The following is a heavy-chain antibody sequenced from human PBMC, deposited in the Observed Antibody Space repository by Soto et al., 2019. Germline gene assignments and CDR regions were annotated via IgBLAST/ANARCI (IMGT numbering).Heavy chain of an antibody. J-gene: IGHJ1*01. D-gene: IGHD6-19*01. Sequence: QVQLVQSGAEVKKPGASVKVSCKASGYTFTSYDINWVRQATGQGLEWMGWMNPNRGNTGYAQKFQGRVTMTRNTSIITAYMELSSLRSEDTAVYYCARDVGVAGTSAEYFQHWGQGTLVTVSS. V-gene: IGHV1-8*01. CDR1: GYTFTSYD. CDR3: ARDVGVAGTSAEYFQH. CDR2: MNPNRGNT.